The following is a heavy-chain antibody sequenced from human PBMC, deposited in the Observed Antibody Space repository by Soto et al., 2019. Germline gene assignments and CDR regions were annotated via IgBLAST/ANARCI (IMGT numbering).Heavy chain of an antibody. CDR3: ARVGCSSTSCFYYFDY. J-gene: IGHJ4*02. D-gene: IGHD2-2*01. CDR2: ISSSSSYI. Sequence: EVQLVESGGGLVKPGGSLRLSCAASGFTFSSYSMNWVRQAPGKGLEWVSSISSSSSYIYYADSVKGRFTISRDNAKNSLYLQMNSLRAEDTAVYYCARVGCSSTSCFYYFDYWGQGTLVTVSS. V-gene: IGHV3-21*01. CDR1: GFTFSSYS.